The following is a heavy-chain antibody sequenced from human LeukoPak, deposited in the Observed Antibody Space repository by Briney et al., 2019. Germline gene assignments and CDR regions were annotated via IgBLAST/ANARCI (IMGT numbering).Heavy chain of an antibody. V-gene: IGHV3-48*02. J-gene: IGHJ4*02. CDR1: GFTLSNYS. CDR2: ISSSSTI. Sequence: GGSLRLSCAASGFTLSNYSMNWVRQAPGKGLEWVSYISSSSTIYYADSVKGRFTISRDNAKNSLYLQMNSLRDEDTAVYYCARGVRYYYDSSGYYPYWGQGTLVTVSS. CDR3: ARGVRYYYDSSGYYPY. D-gene: IGHD3-22*01.